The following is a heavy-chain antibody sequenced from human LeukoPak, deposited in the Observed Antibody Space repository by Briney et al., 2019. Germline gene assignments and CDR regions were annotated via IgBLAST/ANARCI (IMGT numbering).Heavy chain of an antibody. CDR3: ARGPRNDP. CDR1: GYPSTTYE. J-gene: IGHJ5*02. D-gene: IGHD1-14*01. Sequence: GASVKVSCKTSGYPSTTYEINWVRQAAGQGLEWMGWVHPDTGYADYAQKFQGRVTMTSDTSISTAYMELSSLRSDDTAMYFCARGPRNDPWGQGTLVTVSS. V-gene: IGHV1-8*01. CDR2: VHPDTGYA.